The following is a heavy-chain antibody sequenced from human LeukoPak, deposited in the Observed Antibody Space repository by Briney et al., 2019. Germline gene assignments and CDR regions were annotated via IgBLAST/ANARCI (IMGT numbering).Heavy chain of an antibody. CDR1: GGTFSSYA. CDR2: IIPIFGTA. D-gene: IGHD3-16*02. Sequence: ASVKVSCKASGGTFSSYAISWVRQAPGQGLEWMGRIIPIFGTANYAQKFQGRVTITTDESTSTAYMELSSLRSEDTAVYYCARIAMITFGGVIVSNYMDVWGKGTTVTVSS. V-gene: IGHV1-69*05. J-gene: IGHJ6*03. CDR3: ARIAMITFGGVIVSNYMDV.